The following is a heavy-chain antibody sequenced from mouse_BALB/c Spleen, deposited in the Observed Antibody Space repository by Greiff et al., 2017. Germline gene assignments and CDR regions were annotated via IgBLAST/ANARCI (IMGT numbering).Heavy chain of an antibody. Sequence: EVKLVESGGGLVKLGGSLKLSCAASGFTFSSYYLSWVRQTPEKRLELVAAINSNGGSTYYPDTVKGRFTISRDNAKNTLYLQMSSLKSEDTALYYCARQDGTIYYYAMDYWGQGTSVTVSS. V-gene: IGHV5-6-2*01. CDR3: ARQDGTIYYYAMDY. D-gene: IGHD2-1*01. J-gene: IGHJ4*01. CDR1: GFTFSSYY. CDR2: INSNGGST.